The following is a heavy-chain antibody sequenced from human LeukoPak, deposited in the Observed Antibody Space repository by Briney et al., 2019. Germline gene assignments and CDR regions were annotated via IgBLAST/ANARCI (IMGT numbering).Heavy chain of an antibody. CDR3: ARATPSTMIVDY. CDR2: INPSGGST. V-gene: IGHV1-46*01. Sequence: ASVKVSCKASGYTFTGYYMHWVRQAPGQGLEWMGIINPSGGSTSYAQKFQGRVTMTRDTSTSTVYMELSSLRSEDTAVYYCARATPSTMIVDYWGQGTLVTVSS. CDR1: GYTFTGYY. J-gene: IGHJ4*02. D-gene: IGHD3-22*01.